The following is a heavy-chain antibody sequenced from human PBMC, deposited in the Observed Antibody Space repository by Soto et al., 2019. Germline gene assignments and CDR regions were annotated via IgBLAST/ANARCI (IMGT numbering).Heavy chain of an antibody. CDR3: ARADGSSSWGVYVY. D-gene: IGHD6-13*01. Sequence: QVQLVESGGGLVKPGGSLRLSCAASGFTFSDYYMSWIRQAPGKGLEWVSYISSSSSYTNYADSVKGRFTISRDHAKNSLYLQMNSRRAEDTAVYYCARADGSSSWGVYVYWGQGTLVTVSS. V-gene: IGHV3-11*06. CDR1: GFTFSDYY. J-gene: IGHJ4*02. CDR2: ISSSSSYT.